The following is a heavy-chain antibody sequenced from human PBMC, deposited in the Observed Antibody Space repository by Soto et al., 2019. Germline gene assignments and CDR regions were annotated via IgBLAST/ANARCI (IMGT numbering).Heavy chain of an antibody. V-gene: IGHV4-59*01. Sequence: PSETLSLTCTVSGGSISSYYWSWIRQPPGKGLKWIGYIYYRGSTNYNPSLKSRVTVSVDTSKNKFSLELRCLTAADTAVYYCARLELAVTDYVDYWGQGTLVTVSS. CDR1: GGSISSYY. CDR3: ARLELAVTDYVDY. J-gene: IGHJ4*02. D-gene: IGHD2-2*01. CDR2: IYYRGST.